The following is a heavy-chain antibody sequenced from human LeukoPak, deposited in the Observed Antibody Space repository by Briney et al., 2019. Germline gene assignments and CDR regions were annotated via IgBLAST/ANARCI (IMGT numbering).Heavy chain of an antibody. CDR1: GGSISSSSYY. Sequence: SETLSLTCTVSGGSISSSSYYWGWIRQPPGKGLEWIGSIYYSGSTYYNPSLKSRVTISVDTSKNQFSLKLSSVTAADTAVYYCARYAAVYYYDSSGYYYGFDYWGQGTLVTVSS. CDR2: IYYSGST. CDR3: ARYAAVYYYDSSGYYYGFDY. D-gene: IGHD3-22*01. V-gene: IGHV4-39*01. J-gene: IGHJ4*02.